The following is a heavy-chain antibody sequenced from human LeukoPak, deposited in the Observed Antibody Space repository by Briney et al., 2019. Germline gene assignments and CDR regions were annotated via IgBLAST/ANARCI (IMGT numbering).Heavy chain of an antibody. CDR2: IYHSGST. CDR3: ARLGVVPAAYFDY. J-gene: IGHJ4*02. CDR1: GYSISSGYY. D-gene: IGHD2-2*01. Sequence: PSETLSLTCAVSGYSISSGYYWGWIRQPPGKGLEWIGSIYHSGSTYYNPSLKGRVTISVGTSKNQFSLKLSSVTAADTAVYYCARLGVVPAAYFDYWGQGTLVTVSS. V-gene: IGHV4-38-2*01.